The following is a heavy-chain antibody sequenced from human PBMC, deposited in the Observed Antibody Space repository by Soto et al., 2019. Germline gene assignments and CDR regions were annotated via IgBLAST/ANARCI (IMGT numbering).Heavy chain of an antibody. CDR3: ARGLSVTLFDF. CDR2: IYYSGST. Sequence: QVQLQESGPGLVQPSQTLSLAYTVSGDSISSGGYYWSWIRQHPGKGLEWIGYIYYSGSTFYNPSLKSRVTISVDTSKNKFSLKLSSVTAADTAVYYCARGLSVTLFDFWGQGTLVTVSS. D-gene: IGHD4-17*01. J-gene: IGHJ4*02. CDR1: GDSISSGGYY. V-gene: IGHV4-31*03.